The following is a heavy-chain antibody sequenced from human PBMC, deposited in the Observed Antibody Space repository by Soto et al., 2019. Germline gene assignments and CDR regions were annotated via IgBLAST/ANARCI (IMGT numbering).Heavy chain of an antibody. CDR1: GYSFTSYW. CDR2: IDPSDSYT. Sequence: EESLKISCKGSGYSFTSYWISWVRQMPGKGLEWMGRIDPSDSYTNYSPSFQGHVTISADKSISTAYLQWSSLKASDTAMYYCARRTRYYYGMDVWGQGTTVTVSS. V-gene: IGHV5-10-1*01. CDR3: ARRTRYYYGMDV. J-gene: IGHJ6*02.